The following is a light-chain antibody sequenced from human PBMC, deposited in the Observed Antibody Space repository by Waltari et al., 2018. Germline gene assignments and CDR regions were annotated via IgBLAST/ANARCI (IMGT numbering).Light chain of an antibody. Sequence: QSALTQPASVSGSPGPSITISCTGNSSDAGGYNHVSWYQQHPGKAPKPTIYDASNRPSGVSNRFSGSKSGNTASLTISGLQAEDEADYYCSSYTSSSTLVFGGGTKLTVL. J-gene: IGLJ2*01. V-gene: IGLV2-14*03. CDR3: SSYTSSSTLV. CDR2: DAS. CDR1: SSDAGGYNH.